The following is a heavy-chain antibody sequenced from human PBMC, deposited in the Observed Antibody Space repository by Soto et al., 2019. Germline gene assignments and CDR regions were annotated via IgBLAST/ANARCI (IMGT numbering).Heavy chain of an antibody. J-gene: IGHJ5*01. CDR2: INHSGRV. Sequence: LSLTCAVYGGSFSGHSWTWIRQSPGKGLEWIGDINHSGRVNYSPSLKSRVTISLDTSKNQFSLTLSAVTAADTAMYYCSTRAYDTNGYYRFDPWGQGTLVTVSS. CDR1: GGSFSGHS. D-gene: IGHD3-22*01. CDR3: STRAYDTNGYYRFDP. V-gene: IGHV4-34*01.